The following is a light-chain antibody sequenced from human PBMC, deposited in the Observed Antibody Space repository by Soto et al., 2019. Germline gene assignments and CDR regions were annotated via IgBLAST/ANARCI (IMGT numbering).Light chain of an antibody. CDR3: QQLSKWPTPFT. CDR1: QSVSSY. CDR2: DAS. V-gene: IGKV3-11*01. J-gene: IGKJ3*01. Sequence: EIVLTQSPATLSLSPGERATLSCRASQSVSSYLAWYQQKPGQAPRLLIYDASNRATGIPARFSGSGSGTDFPLTISSLEPDDFADYYGQQLSKWPTPFTFGPGTKVDI.